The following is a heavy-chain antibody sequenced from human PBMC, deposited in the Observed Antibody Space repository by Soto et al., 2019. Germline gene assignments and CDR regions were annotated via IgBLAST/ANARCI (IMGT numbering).Heavy chain of an antibody. CDR3: ARFAYCGGDCYSADFDY. D-gene: IGHD2-21*02. V-gene: IGHV1-18*01. CDR1: GYTFTSYG. Sequence: ASVKVSCKASGYTFTSYGISWVRQAPGQGLEWMGWISAYNGNTNYAQKLQGRVTMTTDTSTSTAYMELRSLRSDDTAVYYCARFAYCGGDCYSADFDYWAREPWSPSPQ. CDR2: ISAYNGNT. J-gene: IGHJ4*02.